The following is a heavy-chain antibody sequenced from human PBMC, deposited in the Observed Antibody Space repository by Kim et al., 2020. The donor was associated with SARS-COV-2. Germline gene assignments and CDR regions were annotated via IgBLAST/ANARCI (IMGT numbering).Heavy chain of an antibody. D-gene: IGHD6-19*01. CDR1: GGSFSGYY. J-gene: IGHJ6*03. V-gene: IGHV4-34*01. CDR3: ARGTRQWLSRHYYYYMDV. CDR2: INHSGST. Sequence: SETLSLTCAVYGGSFSGYYWSWIRQPPGKGLEWMGEINHSGSTNYNPSLKSRVTISVDTSKNQFSLKLSSVTAAGTAVYYCARGTRQWLSRHYYYYMDVWGKGATVTVSS.